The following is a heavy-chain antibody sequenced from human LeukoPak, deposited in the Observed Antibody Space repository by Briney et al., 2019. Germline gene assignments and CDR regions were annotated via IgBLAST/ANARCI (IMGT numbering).Heavy chain of an antibody. CDR3: AKDLALAGTGGGFDV. D-gene: IGHD6-19*01. Sequence: GGSLRLSCAASGFTFTTYAINWVRQAPGKGLEWVSGISGGGDKTYYADSVNGRFTISKENSKNTVSLQMSSLRAEDTALYYCAKDLALAGTGGGFDVWGQGTRVAVSS. J-gene: IGHJ3*01. CDR2: ISGGGDKT. CDR1: GFTFTTYA. V-gene: IGHV3-23*01.